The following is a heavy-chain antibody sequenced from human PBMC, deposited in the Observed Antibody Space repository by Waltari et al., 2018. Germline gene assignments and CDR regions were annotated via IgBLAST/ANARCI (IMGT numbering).Heavy chain of an antibody. CDR3: ARDLSGIAVAYFDY. Sequence: QVQLVQSGAEVKTPGASVKVSCKASGYTFTSYAMHWVRQAPGQRLEWMGWINAGNGNTKYSQKFQGRVTITRDTSASTAYMELSSLRSEDTAVYYCARDLSGIAVAYFDYWGQGTLVTVSS. D-gene: IGHD6-19*01. CDR1: GYTFTSYA. V-gene: IGHV1-3*01. CDR2: INAGNGNT. J-gene: IGHJ4*02.